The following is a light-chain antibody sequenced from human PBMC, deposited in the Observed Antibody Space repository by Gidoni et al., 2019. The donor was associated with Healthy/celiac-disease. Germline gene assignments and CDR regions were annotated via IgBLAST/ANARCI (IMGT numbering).Light chain of an antibody. Sequence: EIVLTQSPATLSLSPGESATLSCRASQSVSSYLAWYHQKPGQAPRLLIYDASNRAPGIPARFSGSGSGTDFTLTISSLEPEDFAVYYCQQRSNWPPLTFGGGTKVEIK. V-gene: IGKV3-11*01. CDR3: QQRSNWPPLT. J-gene: IGKJ4*01. CDR2: DAS. CDR1: QSVSSY.